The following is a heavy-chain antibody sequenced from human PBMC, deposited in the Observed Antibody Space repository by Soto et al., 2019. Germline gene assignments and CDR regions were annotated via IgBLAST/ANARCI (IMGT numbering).Heavy chain of an antibody. Sequence: GGSLRLSCAASGFTFSSYGMHWVRQAPGKGLEWVAVIWYDGSNKYYADSVKGRFTISRDNSKNTLYLQMNSLRAEDTAVYYCATDRVVAALSHGGGMDVWGQGTTVTVSS. D-gene: IGHD2-15*01. CDR3: ATDRVVAALSHGGGMDV. CDR2: IWYDGSNK. V-gene: IGHV3-33*01. J-gene: IGHJ6*02. CDR1: GFTFSSYG.